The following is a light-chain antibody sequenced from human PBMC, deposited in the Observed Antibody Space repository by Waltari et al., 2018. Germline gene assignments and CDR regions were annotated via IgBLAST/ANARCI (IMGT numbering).Light chain of an antibody. V-gene: IGLV2-14*03. CDR3: SSYTSSNTLV. CDR1: SSDVGSHSS. J-gene: IGLJ2*01. CDR2: DVN. Sequence: QSALTQPASLSGSPGQSITIPCSGTSSDVGSHSSVSWYQHYPGKAPKLIIYDVNKRPSGVSRRLSASKSGNTASLTISGLQTEDEADYYCSSYTSSNTLVFGGGTKLTVL.